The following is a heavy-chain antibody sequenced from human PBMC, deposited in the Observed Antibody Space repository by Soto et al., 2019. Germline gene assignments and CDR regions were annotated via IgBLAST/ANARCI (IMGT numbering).Heavy chain of an antibody. CDR3: AGVSGQYDYVWGSYRYWYFDL. V-gene: IGHV1-69*12. D-gene: IGHD3-16*02. CDR1: EGTFSSYA. CDR2: IIPIFGTA. Sequence: QVQLVQSGAEVKKPGSSVKVSCKASEGTFSSYAISWVRQAPGQGLEWMGGIIPIFGTANYAQKFQGRVTITADESTSTAYMELSSLRSEDTAVYYCAGVSGQYDYVWGSYRYWYFDLWGRGTLVTVSS. J-gene: IGHJ2*01.